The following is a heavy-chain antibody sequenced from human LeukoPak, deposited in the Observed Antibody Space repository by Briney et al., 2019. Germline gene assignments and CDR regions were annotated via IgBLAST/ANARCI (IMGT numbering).Heavy chain of an antibody. CDR1: GGSISRYY. J-gene: IGHJ6*03. V-gene: IGHV4-4*09. D-gene: IGHD4-17*01. Sequence: SETLSLTCTVSGGSISRYYWSWIRQPPGKVLEWIGYMSSSGSTNYNPSLKSRVTISVDTSKNQFSLKLSSVTAADTAVYYCARLGPYGDDTYYMDVWGKGTTVTVSS. CDR3: ARLGPYGDDTYYMDV. CDR2: MSSSGST.